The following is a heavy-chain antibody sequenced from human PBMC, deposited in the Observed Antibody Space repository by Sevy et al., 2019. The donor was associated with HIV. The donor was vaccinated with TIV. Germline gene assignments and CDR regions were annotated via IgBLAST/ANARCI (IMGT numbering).Heavy chain of an antibody. J-gene: IGHJ5*02. D-gene: IGHD6-19*01. CDR2: ISWNSGSI. V-gene: IGHV3-9*01. CDR1: GFTFDDYA. Sequence: GGSLRLSCAASGFTFDDYAMHWVRQAPGKGLEWVSGISWNSGSIDYADSVKGRFTISRDNAKNSLYLQMNSLRAEDTALYYCAKGGGHWLADNWFDPWGQGTLVTVSS. CDR3: AKGGGHWLADNWFDP.